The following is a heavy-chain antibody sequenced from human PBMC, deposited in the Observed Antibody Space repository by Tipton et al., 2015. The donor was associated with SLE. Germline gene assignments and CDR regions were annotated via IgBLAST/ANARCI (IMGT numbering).Heavy chain of an antibody. CDR1: GDSVTSSGYY. CDR2: ISYDGRT. J-gene: IGHJ3*02. CDR3: ARGPNWGLDDDFDI. V-gene: IGHV4-31*03. Sequence: TLSLTCTATGDSVTSSGYYWSWIRQHPGKGLEWIGFISYDGRTKYNPSLKSRVTISLDTSKTQFFLRLSSVTAADTAVYFCARGPNWGLDDDFDIWGQGTMVSVSS. D-gene: IGHD7-27*01.